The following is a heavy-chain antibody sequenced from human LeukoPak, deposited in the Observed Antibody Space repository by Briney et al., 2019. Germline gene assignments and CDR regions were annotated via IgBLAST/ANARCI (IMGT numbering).Heavy chain of an antibody. V-gene: IGHV3-30-3*01. Sequence: GGSLRLSCAASGFSFDSYTMHWVRQSPDKGLEWVAVISYDGGLQFYGDSVKGRFIISRDNSRNTLYLQMNSLGPEDTAVYYCARDPTVSVPDYFDYWGQGILVTVSS. J-gene: IGHJ4*02. D-gene: IGHD4-11*01. CDR3: ARDPTVSVPDYFDY. CDR1: GFSFDSYT. CDR2: ISYDGGLQ.